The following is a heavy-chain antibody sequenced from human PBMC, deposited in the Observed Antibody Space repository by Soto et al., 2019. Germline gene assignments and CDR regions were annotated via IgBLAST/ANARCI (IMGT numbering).Heavy chain of an antibody. CDR2: ISPYNGNA. D-gene: IGHD2-8*01. V-gene: IGHV1-18*04. CDR3: ASAISLIMAAPDY. CDR1: GYTFSNYA. Sequence: VASVKVSCRTSGYTFSNYAISWVRQAPGQGLEWMGWISPYNGNANYTEKFQGRVSMTTDTSTTTAYMELTSLTSDDTAIYYCASAISLIMAAPDYWGQGTLVTVSS. J-gene: IGHJ4*02.